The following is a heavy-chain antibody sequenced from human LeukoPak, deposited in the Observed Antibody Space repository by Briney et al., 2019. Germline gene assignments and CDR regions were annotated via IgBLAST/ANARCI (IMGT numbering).Heavy chain of an antibody. CDR1: GYTFTSYG. V-gene: IGHV1-18*01. D-gene: IGHD4-17*01. CDR3: ARDDYGDHGPDAFDI. J-gene: IGHJ3*02. CDR2: ISAYNGNT. Sequence: ASVKVSCKASGYTFTSYGISWVRQAPGQGLEWMGWISAYNGNTDYAQKLQGRVTMTTDTSTSTAYMELRSLRSDDTAVYYCARDDYGDHGPDAFDIWGQGTMVTASS.